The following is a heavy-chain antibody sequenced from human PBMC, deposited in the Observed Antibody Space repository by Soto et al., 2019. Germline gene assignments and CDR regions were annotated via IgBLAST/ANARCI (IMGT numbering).Heavy chain of an antibody. J-gene: IGHJ4*02. CDR3: AKDRGASRNWNYGDY. D-gene: IGHD1-7*01. CDR2: ISGSGGST. CDR1: GFTFSSYA. V-gene: IGHV3-23*01. Sequence: EVQLLESGGGLVQPGGSLRLSCAASGFTFSSYAMSWVRQAPGKGLEWVSAISGSGGSTYYADSVKGWFTISRDNSKNTLYLQMNSLRAEDTAVYYCAKDRGASRNWNYGDYWGQGTLVTVSS.